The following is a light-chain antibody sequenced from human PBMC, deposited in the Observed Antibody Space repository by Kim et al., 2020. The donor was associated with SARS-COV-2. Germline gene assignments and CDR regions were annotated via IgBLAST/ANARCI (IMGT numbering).Light chain of an antibody. J-gene: IGKJ1*01. CDR3: QQHNSYPWT. V-gene: IGKV1-17*03. Sequence: DIQMTQSPSSMSASVGDRVTITCRASQVISNFLAWFQQKAEKAPELLIYAASSLQSGVPSRFSGSGSGTEFTLTISSLQPDDFATYYCQQHNSYPWTFGQGTKVDIK. CDR1: QVISNF. CDR2: AAS.